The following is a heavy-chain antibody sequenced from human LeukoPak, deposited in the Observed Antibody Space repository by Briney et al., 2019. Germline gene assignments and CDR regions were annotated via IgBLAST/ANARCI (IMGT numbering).Heavy chain of an antibody. CDR3: ARVVGGSGSYCKRGAAVSDY. J-gene: IGHJ4*02. CDR1: LGTFCSYA. V-gene: IGHV1-69*13. Sequence: SVKVSPKPSLGTFCSYALSWVSPSPGRGLERLGRIVPIFGTANYAQKFHGRVSITSDESTSTVYKELSNLRSEETAVYYCARVVGGSGSYCKRGAAVSDYWGQGTLITVCS. D-gene: IGHD3-10*01. CDR2: IVPIFGTA.